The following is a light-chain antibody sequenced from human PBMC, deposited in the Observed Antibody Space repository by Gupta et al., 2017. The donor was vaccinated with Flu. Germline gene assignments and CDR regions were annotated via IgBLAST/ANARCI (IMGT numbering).Light chain of an antibody. Sequence: DIQMTQSPSSLSASVADRVTITCRASQTISTYLNWYQQKPGKAPKLLIYAASSLQEGVPSRFSGSGSGTDFTLIISSLQPEDFATYFCQQSYHTPAWTFGQGTKVEIK. CDR1: QTISTY. CDR2: AAS. V-gene: IGKV1-39*01. J-gene: IGKJ1*01. CDR3: QQSYHTPAWT.